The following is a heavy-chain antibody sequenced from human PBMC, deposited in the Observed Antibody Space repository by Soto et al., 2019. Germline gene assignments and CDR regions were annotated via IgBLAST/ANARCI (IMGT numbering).Heavy chain of an antibody. D-gene: IGHD2-15*01. CDR3: ARESRYCSGGSCYFLPGIDY. J-gene: IGHJ4*02. Sequence: QVQLVQSGAEVKKPGSSVKVSCKASGGTFSSYAISWVRQAPGQGLEWMGGIIPIFGTANYAQKFQGRVTITADESTSTAYMEMRSLRSEDTAVCYCARESRYCSGGSCYFLPGIDYWGQGTLVTVSS. V-gene: IGHV1-69*12. CDR1: GGTFSSYA. CDR2: IIPIFGTA.